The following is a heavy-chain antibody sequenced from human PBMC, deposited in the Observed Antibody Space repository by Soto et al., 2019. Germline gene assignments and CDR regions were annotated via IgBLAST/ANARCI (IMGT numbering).Heavy chain of an antibody. D-gene: IGHD3-10*01. J-gene: IGHJ3*02. V-gene: IGHV4-38-2*01. CDR3: VLREGFGELLYAFDT. Sequence: XETLSLACAVAGYSISSGYCWGWIRQPPGKGLEWIGSIYHSGSTYYNPSLKSRVTISVDTSKNQFSLKLSSVTAADTAVYYCVLREGFGELLYAFDTWGQGSMVTVSS. CDR2: IYHSGST. CDR1: GYSISSGYC.